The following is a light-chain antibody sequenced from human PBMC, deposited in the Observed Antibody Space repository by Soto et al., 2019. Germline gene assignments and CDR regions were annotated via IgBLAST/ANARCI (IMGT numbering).Light chain of an antibody. CDR2: AAS. CDR3: KQYYSYPLA. V-gene: IGKV1-8*01. CDR1: QGISSY. Sequence: AIRMTHSPSSFSASTGDRVTITCRASQGISSYLAWYQQKPGKAPKLLIYAASTLQSGVPSRFSGSGSGTDFTLTISCLQSEDFATYYCKQYYSYPLAFGKGTRLEI. J-gene: IGKJ5*01.